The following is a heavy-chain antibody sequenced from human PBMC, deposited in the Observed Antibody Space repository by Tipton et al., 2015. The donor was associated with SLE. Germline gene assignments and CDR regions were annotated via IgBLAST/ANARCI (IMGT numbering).Heavy chain of an antibody. CDR2: IYTTGST. D-gene: IGHD5-24*01. V-gene: IGHV4-4*07. Sequence: TLSLTCTVSGASVSNYYWSWIRQPAGKGLEWIGSIYTTGSTNYNPSLKSRVTISVDMSKNQFSLKLSSVTAADTAVYYCARQRGYNYGLYNWFDAWGQGTLVTVSS. CDR1: GASVSNYY. J-gene: IGHJ5*02. CDR3: ARQRGYNYGLYNWFDA.